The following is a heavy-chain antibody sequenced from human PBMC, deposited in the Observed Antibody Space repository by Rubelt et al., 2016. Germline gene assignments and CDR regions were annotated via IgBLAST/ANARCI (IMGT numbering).Heavy chain of an antibody. CDR3: AREMAGSWDV. V-gene: IGHV3-7*01. Sequence: EVQLVESGGGLLQPGGSLRLSCAASGFTFSSYGMSWVRQSPGKGLEWVANIKQDGSEKYYVDSVKGRFTISRDNAKNSLYLQMNSMRAEDTAVYYCAREMAGSWDVWGQGTTVTVSS. D-gene: IGHD6-19*01. J-gene: IGHJ6*02. CDR1: GFTFSSYG. CDR2: IKQDGSEK.